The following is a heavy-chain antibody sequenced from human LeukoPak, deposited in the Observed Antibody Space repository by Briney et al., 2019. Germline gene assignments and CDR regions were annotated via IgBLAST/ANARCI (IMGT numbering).Heavy chain of an antibody. D-gene: IGHD3-10*01. CDR2: ISAYNGNT. Sequence: ASVKVSCKASGYTFTSYGISWVRQAPGQGLEWMGWISAYNGNTNYAQKLQGRVTMTTDTSTSTAYMELSSLRSEDTAVYYCAREPLPMVRGVINWFDPWGQGTLVTVSS. CDR1: GYTFTSYG. J-gene: IGHJ5*02. CDR3: AREPLPMVRGVINWFDP. V-gene: IGHV1-18*01.